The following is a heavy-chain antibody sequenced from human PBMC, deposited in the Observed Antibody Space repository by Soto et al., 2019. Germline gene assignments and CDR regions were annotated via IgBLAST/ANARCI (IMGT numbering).Heavy chain of an antibody. Sequence: GGSLRLSCAASGFTFSDAWMSWVRQAAGKGLDWVGRIKSKRDGGTTEYAAPVRGRFTISRDDSKNTLYLQMNSLKTEDTAVYYCTTDLWRIAVVVGSTGYFNPWGQGTPVTVS. CDR2: IKSKRDGGTT. J-gene: IGHJ5*02. CDR1: GFTFSDAW. CDR3: TTDLWRIAVVVGSTGYFNP. V-gene: IGHV3-15*01. D-gene: IGHD2-15*01.